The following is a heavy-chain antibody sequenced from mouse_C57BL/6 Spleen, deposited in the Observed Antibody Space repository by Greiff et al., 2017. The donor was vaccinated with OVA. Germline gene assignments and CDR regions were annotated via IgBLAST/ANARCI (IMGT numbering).Heavy chain of an antibody. Sequence: EVQLQQSGPELVKPGASVKISCKASGYTFTDYYMNWVKQSHGKSLEWIGDINPNNGGTSYNQKFKGKATLTVDKSSSTAYMELRSLTSEDSAVYYCARLGYYDYYFDYWGQGTTLTVSS. CDR1: GYTFTDYY. J-gene: IGHJ2*01. D-gene: IGHD2-4*01. CDR3: ARLGYYDYYFDY. V-gene: IGHV1-26*01. CDR2: INPNNGGT.